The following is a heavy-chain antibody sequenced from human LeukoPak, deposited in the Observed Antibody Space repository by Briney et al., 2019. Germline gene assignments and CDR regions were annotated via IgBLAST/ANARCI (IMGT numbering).Heavy chain of an antibody. D-gene: IGHD3-22*01. V-gene: IGHV1-69*05. CDR1: GGTFSSYA. CDR2: IIPIFGTA. Sequence: ASVKVSCKASGGTFSSYAISWVRQAPGQGLEWMGRIIPIFGTANYAQKFQGRVTITTDESTSTAYMELSSLRSEDTAVYYCARGPARDSSGYYFEYFQHWGQGTLVTVSS. CDR3: ARGPARDSSGYYFEYFQH. J-gene: IGHJ1*01.